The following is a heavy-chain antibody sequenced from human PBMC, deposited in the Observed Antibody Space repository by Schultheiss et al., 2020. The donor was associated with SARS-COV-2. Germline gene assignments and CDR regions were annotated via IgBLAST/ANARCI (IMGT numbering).Heavy chain of an antibody. J-gene: IGHJ6*02. CDR3: ARDTTDSIAVRFYYYGMDV. Sequence: GGSLRLSCAASGFTFSSYSMNWVRQAPGKGLEWVSSISSSSSYIYYADSVKGRFTISRDNAKNSLYLQMNSLRAEDTAVYYCARDTTDSIAVRFYYYGMDVWGQGTTVTVSS. D-gene: IGHD6-6*01. CDR2: ISSSSSYI. V-gene: IGHV3-21*01. CDR1: GFTFSSYS.